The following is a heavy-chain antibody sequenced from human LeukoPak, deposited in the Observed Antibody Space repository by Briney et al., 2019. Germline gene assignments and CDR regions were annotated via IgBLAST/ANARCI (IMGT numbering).Heavy chain of an antibody. Sequence: GGSLRLSCVASGFSFSSYGMHWVRQAPGRGLEWVAFIRYDGSNKYYADSVKGRFTISRDNSKNTLYLQMNSLRAEDTAVYYCAKDSYGDYRGAFDIWGQGTMVTVSS. CDR2: IRYDGSNK. V-gene: IGHV3-30*02. D-gene: IGHD4-17*01. CDR1: GFSFSSYG. J-gene: IGHJ3*02. CDR3: AKDSYGDYRGAFDI.